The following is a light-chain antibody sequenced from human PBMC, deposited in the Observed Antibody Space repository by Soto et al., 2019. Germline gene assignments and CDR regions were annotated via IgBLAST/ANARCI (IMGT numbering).Light chain of an antibody. CDR1: QSVSSGY. V-gene: IGKV3-20*01. CDR3: QQYGRSPYT. Sequence: EIVLTQSPGTLSLSPGERATLSCRASQSVSSGYLAWYQQKPGQAPRLLIHDAANRAIGIPDRFSGSGSGTDFTLTISRLEPEDFALCYCQQYGRSPYTFGQGTKLEIK. CDR2: DAA. J-gene: IGKJ2*01.